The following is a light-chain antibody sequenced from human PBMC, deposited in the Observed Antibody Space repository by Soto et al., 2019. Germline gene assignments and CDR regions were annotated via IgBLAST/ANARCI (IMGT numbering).Light chain of an antibody. CDR2: DAS. V-gene: IGKV3-11*01. CDR3: QQRSNWPLIN. Sequence: EIVLTQSPATLSLSPGERAALSCRASQSVSSYLAWYQQKPGQAPRLLIYDASNRATGIPARFSGSGSGTDFTLTINSLEPEDFAVYYCQQRSNWPLINFGQGTRLEIK. J-gene: IGKJ5*01. CDR1: QSVSSY.